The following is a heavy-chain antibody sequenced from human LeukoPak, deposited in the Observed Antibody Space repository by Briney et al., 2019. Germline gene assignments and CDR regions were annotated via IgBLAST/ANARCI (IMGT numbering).Heavy chain of an antibody. D-gene: IGHD6-6*01. J-gene: IGHJ5*02. CDR1: GYTFTSHG. Sequence: GASVKVSCKASGYTFTSHGISWVRQAPGQGLEWMGWISTYNGNTNYAQKLQGRVSMTTDTSTSTAYMDLRSLRSDDTAVYYCARSGTVAARLRWFDPWGQGTLVTVSS. CDR2: ISTYNGNT. CDR3: ARSGTVAARLRWFDP. V-gene: IGHV1-18*01.